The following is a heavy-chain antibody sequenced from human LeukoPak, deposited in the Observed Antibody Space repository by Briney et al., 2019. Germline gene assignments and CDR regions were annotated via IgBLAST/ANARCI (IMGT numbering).Heavy chain of an antibody. J-gene: IGHJ4*02. CDR1: GGSISSYY. D-gene: IGHD6-19*01. V-gene: IGHV4-59*08. CDR3: ARTGRSSGWYWFDY. CDR2: IYYSGST. Sequence: SETLSLTCTVSGGSISSYYWSWIRQPPGKGLEWIGYIYYSGSTNYNPSLKSRVTISVDTSENQFSLKLSSVTAADTAVYYRARTGRSSGWYWFDYWGQGTLVTVSS.